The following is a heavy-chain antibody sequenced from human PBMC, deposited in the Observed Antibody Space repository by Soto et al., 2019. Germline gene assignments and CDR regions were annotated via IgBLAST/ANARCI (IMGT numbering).Heavy chain of an antibody. D-gene: IGHD6-19*01. CDR2: ISSRSSTI. V-gene: IGHV3-48*02. CDR3: ARAIAVGSTSLDY. J-gene: IGHJ4*02. CDR1: GFSFSTYN. Sequence: GGSLRLSCAASGFSFSTYNMNWVRQAPGRGLEWVSYISSRSSTIYHADSVKGRFTISRDNAKNSLYLQMDSLRDEDTAVYFCARAIAVGSTSLDYWGQGTLVTVSS.